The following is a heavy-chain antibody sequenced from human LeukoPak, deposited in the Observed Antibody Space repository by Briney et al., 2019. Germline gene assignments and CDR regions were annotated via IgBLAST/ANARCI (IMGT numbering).Heavy chain of an antibody. CDR2: ISSSSSTI. Sequence: PGGSLRLSCAASGFTFSSYSMNWVRQAPGKGLEWVSYISSSSSTIYYADSVKGRFTISRDNAKKSLYLQMNSLRAEDTAVYYCARDRHRYSYDSSGYPPYWGQGTLVTVSS. CDR3: ARDRHRYSYDSSGYPPY. D-gene: IGHD3-22*01. V-gene: IGHV3-48*01. CDR1: GFTFSSYS. J-gene: IGHJ4*02.